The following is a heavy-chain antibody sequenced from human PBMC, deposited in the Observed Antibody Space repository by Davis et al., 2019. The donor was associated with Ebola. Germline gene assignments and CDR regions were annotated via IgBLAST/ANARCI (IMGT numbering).Heavy chain of an antibody. J-gene: IGHJ4*02. CDR2: ISSTGSSI. Sequence: GGSLRLSCAASGFTFSDYYMHWIRQPPGKGLEWVSYISSTGSSIYYADSVKGRVTISRDNAKNSLYLQMNSLRAEDTAVYYCAKACSSTSCYLGYGYWGQGTLVTVSS. D-gene: IGHD2-2*01. CDR3: AKACSSTSCYLGYGY. V-gene: IGHV3-11*04. CDR1: GFTFSDYY.